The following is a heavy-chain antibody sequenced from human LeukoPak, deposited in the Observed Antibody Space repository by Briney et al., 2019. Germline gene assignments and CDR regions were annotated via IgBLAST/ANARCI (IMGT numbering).Heavy chain of an antibody. V-gene: IGHV3-11*01. CDR1: GFTFNTYA. J-gene: IGHJ6*03. CDR3: ARDHLNYMDV. CDR2: ISSSGSTI. Sequence: GGSLRLSCAASGFTFNTYAMSWVRQAPGKGLEWVSYISSSGSTIYYADSVKGRFTISRDNAKNSLYLQMNSLRAEDTAVYYCARDHLNYMDVWGKGTTVTVSS.